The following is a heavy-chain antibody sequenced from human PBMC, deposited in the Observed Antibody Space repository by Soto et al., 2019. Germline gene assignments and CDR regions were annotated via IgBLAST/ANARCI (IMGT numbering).Heavy chain of an antibody. CDR3: ATVWFGESQH. V-gene: IGHV4-39*01. CDR2: IYYTGST. J-gene: IGHJ1*01. D-gene: IGHD3-10*01. CDR1: GGSISTSYY. Sequence: QLQLQESGPGLVKPSETLSLTCTVSGGSISTSYYWGWIRQPPGKGLEWIGSIYYTGSTHYNPSLKSRVTISVDTSKNQFSLKLSSVTAADTAVYYCATVWFGESQHWGQGTLVTVSS.